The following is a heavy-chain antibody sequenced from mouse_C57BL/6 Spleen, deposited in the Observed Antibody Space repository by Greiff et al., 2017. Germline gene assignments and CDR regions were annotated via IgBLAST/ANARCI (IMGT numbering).Heavy chain of an antibody. V-gene: IGHV7-3*01. CDR2: IRNKANGYTT. D-gene: IGHD1-1*01. Sequence: EVMLVESGGGLVQPGGSLSLSCAASGFTFTDYYMSWVRQPPGKALEWLGFIRNKANGYTTEYSAAVKGRFTISRDNSQSILYLQMNALRAEDSATYDCARSSYYGSSWGFDYWGQGTTLTVSS. J-gene: IGHJ2*01. CDR1: GFTFTDYY. CDR3: ARSSYYGSSWGFDY.